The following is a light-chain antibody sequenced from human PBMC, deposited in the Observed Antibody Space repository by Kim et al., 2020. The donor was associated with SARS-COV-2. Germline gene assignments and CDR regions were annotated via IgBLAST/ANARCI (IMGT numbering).Light chain of an antibody. V-gene: IGKV1-39*01. J-gene: IGKJ3*01. Sequence: AAVGDRVTISCRTSQSISSHLNWYHQKPGRAPKLLIYAASTLQGGVPSRFSGSGSETDFTLTISSLQPEDFATYFCQQSYITPFTFGPGTKVDIK. CDR3: QQSYITPFT. CDR1: QSISSH. CDR2: AAS.